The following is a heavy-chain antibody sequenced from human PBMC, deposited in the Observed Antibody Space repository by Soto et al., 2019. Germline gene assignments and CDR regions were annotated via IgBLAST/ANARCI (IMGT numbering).Heavy chain of an antibody. D-gene: IGHD3-10*01. V-gene: IGHV4-31*03. CDR1: GGSISSGGYY. Sequence: TSETLSLTCTVSGGSISSGGYYWSWIRQHPGKGLEWIGYIYYSGSTYYNPSLKSRVTISVDTSKNQFSLKLSSVTAADTAVYYCARGNYGSGSYFFDYWGQGTLVTVSS. CDR2: IYYSGST. CDR3: ARGNYGSGSYFFDY. J-gene: IGHJ4*02.